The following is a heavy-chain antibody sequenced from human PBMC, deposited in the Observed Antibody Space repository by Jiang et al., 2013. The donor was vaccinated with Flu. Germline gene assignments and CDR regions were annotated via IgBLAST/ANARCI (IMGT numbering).Heavy chain of an antibody. D-gene: IGHD2-8*02. CDR3: ARDSRWEDCNSIYCTGGGSP. J-gene: IGHJ5*02. CDR2: IYSSGTT. V-gene: IGHV4-30-4*07. Sequence: GSGLVKPSQTLSLTCAVSGGFISSGGYSWNWIRQAPGKGLEWIGHIYSSGTTHYSPSLRSRVSISVDTSKNQFSLNLRSLTAADTAIYYCARDSRWEDCNSIYCTGGGSPWGQGTPSTVSS. CDR1: GGFISSGGYS.